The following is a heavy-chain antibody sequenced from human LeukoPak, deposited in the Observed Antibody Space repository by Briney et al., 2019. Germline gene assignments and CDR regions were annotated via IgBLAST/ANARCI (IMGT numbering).Heavy chain of an antibody. V-gene: IGHV3-7*01. CDR3: TRVEETATTAAIIRKYSYYYYYMDV. Sequence: GGSLRLSCAASGFTFSTYRMSWVRQAPGKGLEWVANIKQDGSEKHYVDSVKGRFTISRDNAKNSLYLQMSSLRAEDTTVCYCTRVEETATTAAIIRKYSYYYYYMDVWGKGNTVTVSS. D-gene: IGHD4-11*01. J-gene: IGHJ6*03. CDR2: IKQDGSEK. CDR1: GFTFSTYR.